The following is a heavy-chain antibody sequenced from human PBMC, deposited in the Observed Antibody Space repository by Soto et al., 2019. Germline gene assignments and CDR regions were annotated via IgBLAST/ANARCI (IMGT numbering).Heavy chain of an antibody. J-gene: IGHJ6*02. CDR2: IYYSGIT. D-gene: IGHD3-3*01. CDR3: ARSTEGSNGIYSDFWSGSSKPQDYYYYGMDV. V-gene: IGHV4-31*03. Sequence: SDTLSLNNTVSGHSISRGGYYWSWIRQHAGEGLEWIGYIYYSGITYYNPSLKSRDTISVDTSKNQFSLKLSSVTAADTAVYYCARSTEGSNGIYSDFWSGSSKPQDYYYYGMDVRGQGPTVTVTS. CDR1: GHSISRGGYY.